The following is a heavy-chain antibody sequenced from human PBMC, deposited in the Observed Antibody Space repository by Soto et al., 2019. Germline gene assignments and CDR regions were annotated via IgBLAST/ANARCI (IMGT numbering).Heavy chain of an antibody. V-gene: IGHV3-74*01. Sequence: GGSLRLSCVASGFTFSNYWMHWLRQVPVNGLVFVSRINSYFSTTTYADSVKGRFTISRYNAKNTLYLQMNSLRADDTALYFCARVDYGDYSFNYWGQGTLVTVSS. J-gene: IGHJ4*02. D-gene: IGHD4-17*01. CDR1: GFTFSNYW. CDR3: ARVDYGDYSFNY. CDR2: INSYFSTT.